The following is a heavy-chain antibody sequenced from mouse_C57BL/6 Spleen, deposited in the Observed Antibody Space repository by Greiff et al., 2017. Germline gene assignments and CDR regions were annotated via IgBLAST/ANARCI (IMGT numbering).Heavy chain of an antibody. CDR1: GYTFTDYN. D-gene: IGHD2-5*01. CDR2: INPNNGGT. CDR3: ARADSNYPYWYCDV. Sequence: EVQLQQSGPELVKPGASVKIPCKASGYTFTDYNMDWVKQSHGKSLEWIGDINPNNGGTIYNQKFKGKATLTVDKSSSTAYMGLRSLTSEDTAVDYWARADSNYPYWYCDVWGTGTTVTVSS. J-gene: IGHJ1*03. V-gene: IGHV1-18*01.